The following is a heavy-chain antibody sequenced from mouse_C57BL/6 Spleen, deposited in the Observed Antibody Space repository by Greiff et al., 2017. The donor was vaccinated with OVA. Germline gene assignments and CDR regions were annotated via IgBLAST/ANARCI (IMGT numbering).Heavy chain of an antibody. CDR3: ARFYDGYLSWFAY. V-gene: IGHV1-63*01. D-gene: IGHD2-3*01. CDR1: GYTFTNYW. J-gene: IGHJ3*01. CDR2: IYPGGGYT. Sequence: VKLVESGAELVRPGTSVKMSCKASGYTFTNYWIGWAKQRPGHGLEWIGDIYPGGGYTNYNEKFKGKATLTADKSSSTAYMQFSSLTSEDSAIYYCARFYDGYLSWFAYWGQGTLVTVSA.